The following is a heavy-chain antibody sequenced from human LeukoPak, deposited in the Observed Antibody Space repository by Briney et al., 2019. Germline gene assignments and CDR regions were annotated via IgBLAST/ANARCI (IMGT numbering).Heavy chain of an antibody. CDR2: IKPDGSEK. J-gene: IGHJ4*02. CDR3: ASGNSFDY. V-gene: IGHV3-7*01. Sequence: PGGSLRLSCAASGFTFGISWMSWVRQAPGKGLEFVANIKPDGSEKYYVDSVKGRFTISRDNAKNSLFLQMNSLRADDTAVYFCASGNSFDYWGQGTLVTVSS. CDR1: GFTFGISW.